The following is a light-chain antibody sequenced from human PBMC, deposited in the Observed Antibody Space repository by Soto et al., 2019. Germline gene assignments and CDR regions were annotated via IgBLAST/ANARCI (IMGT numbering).Light chain of an antibody. J-gene: IGKJ5*01. V-gene: IGKV2-28*01. CDR3: MQALQTPIT. CDR2: LGS. CDR1: RSLLHTNGYNY. Sequence: IVMTQSPLSLPVTPGEPASISCRSSRSLLHTNGYNYLDWYLQKPGQSPQLLIYLGSNRASGVPDRFRGSGSGTDFTLKISRVEAEDVGVYYCMQALQTPITFGQGTRLEIK.